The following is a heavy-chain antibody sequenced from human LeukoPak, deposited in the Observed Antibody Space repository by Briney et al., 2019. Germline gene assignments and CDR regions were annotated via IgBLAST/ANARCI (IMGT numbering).Heavy chain of an antibody. J-gene: IGHJ4*02. Sequence: GASLRLSCAASGFIFSNYAMSWARQAPGKGLEWVSAIGGRDGGTYYADSVKGRFTVSRDDPKNTLYLQMNTVRAEDTAVYYCAKWGDYDILTGYYVPDYWGQGTLVTVSS. CDR1: GFIFSNYA. D-gene: IGHD3-9*01. CDR3: AKWGDYDILTGYYVPDY. CDR2: IGGRDGGT. V-gene: IGHV3-23*01.